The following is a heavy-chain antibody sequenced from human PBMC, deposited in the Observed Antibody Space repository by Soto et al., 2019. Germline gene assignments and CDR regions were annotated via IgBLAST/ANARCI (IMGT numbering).Heavy chain of an antibody. CDR2: INPNSGGT. V-gene: IGHV1-2*04. CDR3: AREGGGYYYYGMDV. Sequence: QVQLVQSGAEVKKPGASVKVSCKASGYTFTGYYMHWVRQAPGQGLEWMGWINPNSGGTNYAQKFQGWVTMTRDTSISTAYMELRRLRSDDTAGYYWAREGGGYYYYGMDVWGQGTTVTVSS. D-gene: IGHD3-16*01. CDR1: GYTFTGYY. J-gene: IGHJ6*02.